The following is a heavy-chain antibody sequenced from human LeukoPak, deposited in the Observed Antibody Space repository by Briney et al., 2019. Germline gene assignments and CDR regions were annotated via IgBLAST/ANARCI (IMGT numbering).Heavy chain of an antibody. CDR2: IIPIVGTA. Sequence: ASVKVSCKASGGTFSSYAISWVRQAPGQGLEWMGGIIPIVGTANYAQKYQGRVTITADESTSTAYMDLNNLRSEDTAVYYCARPHQVYYDILTGYLGAFDIWGQGTMVTVSS. CDR1: GGTFSSYA. D-gene: IGHD3-9*01. J-gene: IGHJ3*02. V-gene: IGHV1-69*13. CDR3: ARPHQVYYDILTGYLGAFDI.